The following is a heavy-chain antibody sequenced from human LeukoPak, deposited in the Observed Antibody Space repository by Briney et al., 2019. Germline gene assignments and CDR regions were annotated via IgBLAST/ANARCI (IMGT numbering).Heavy chain of an antibody. CDR1: GVSISSSSYY. CDR3: ARTLTYYGTPLFHY. Sequence: SETLSLTCTVSGVSISSSSYYWGWIRPPPGKGLEWIGSIYYSGSNYYNPSLKRRVTISVDTSKNQFSLKLTSVTAADTAVYYCARTLTYYGTPLFHYWGQGTLVTVSS. D-gene: IGHD3-3*01. V-gene: IGHV4-39*01. J-gene: IGHJ4*02. CDR2: IYYSGSN.